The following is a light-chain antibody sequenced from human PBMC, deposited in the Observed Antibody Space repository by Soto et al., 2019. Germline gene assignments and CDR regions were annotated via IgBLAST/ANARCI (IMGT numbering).Light chain of an antibody. CDR2: EVS. CDR3: SSYTRNSPVI. CDR1: SSDVGSYDY. Sequence: QSVLTQPASVSGSPGQSITISCTGTSSDVGSYDYVSWYLHHPGKAPKLIIYEVSNRPSGVSNRFSGSKSGNTASLTISGLQAEDEADYYCSSYTRNSPVIFGGGTKVTVL. J-gene: IGLJ2*01. V-gene: IGLV2-14*01.